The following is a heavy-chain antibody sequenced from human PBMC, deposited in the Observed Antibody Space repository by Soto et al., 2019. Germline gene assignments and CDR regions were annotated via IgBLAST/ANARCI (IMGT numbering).Heavy chain of an antibody. D-gene: IGHD3-10*01. CDR3: ARDLGGLEAAVYGMDV. CDR2: ISSSSSYI. J-gene: IGHJ6*02. CDR1: GFTFSSYS. V-gene: IGHV3-21*01. Sequence: PGGSLRLSCAASGFTFSSYSMNWVRQAPGKGLEWVSSISSSSSYIYYADSVKGRFTISRDNAKNSLYLQMNSLRAEDTAVYYCARDLGGLEAAVYGMDVLGQVATVKVFS.